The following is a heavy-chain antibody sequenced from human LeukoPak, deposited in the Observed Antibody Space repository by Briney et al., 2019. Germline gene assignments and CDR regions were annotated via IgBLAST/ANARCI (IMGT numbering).Heavy chain of an antibody. CDR3: ARSGSGSYYNWFDP. J-gene: IGHJ5*02. CDR1: GYTFTSYG. CDR2: ISAYNGNT. D-gene: IGHD3-10*01. Sequence: ASVNVSCKASGYTFTSYGISWVRQAPGQGLEWMGWISAYNGNTNYAQKLQGRVTMTTDTSTSTAYMELRSLRSDDTAVYYCARSGSGSYYNWFDPWGQGTLVTVSS. V-gene: IGHV1-18*01.